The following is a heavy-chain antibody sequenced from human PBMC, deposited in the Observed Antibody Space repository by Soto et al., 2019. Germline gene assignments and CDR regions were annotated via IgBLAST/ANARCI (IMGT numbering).Heavy chain of an antibody. J-gene: IGHJ5*02. CDR2: ITISGNYI. D-gene: IGHD2-8*01. Sequence: EGPLVESGGGLVKPGGSLRLSCAASGFAFQTYTMEWLRQPPGKGLEWVSSITISGNYIYYADSVKGRFTISIYNGRNSVYLHMNSLRAEDSAVYYCAKVGVLRTNFRWFDLWGQGTLVTVSS. CDR1: GFAFQTYT. V-gene: IGHV3-21*01. CDR3: AKVGVLRTNFRWFDL.